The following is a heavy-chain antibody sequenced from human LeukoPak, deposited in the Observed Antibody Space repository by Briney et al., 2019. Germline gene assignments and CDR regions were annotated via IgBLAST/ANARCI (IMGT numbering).Heavy chain of an antibody. Sequence: PSETLSLTRTVSGGSISSSSYYWGWIRQPPGKGLEWIGSIYYSGSTYYNPSLKSRVTISVDTSKNQFSLKLSSVTAADTAVYYCARHSSRGNASDIWGQGTMVTVSS. CDR1: GGSISSSSYY. D-gene: IGHD2-15*01. CDR3: ARHSSRGNASDI. CDR2: IYYSGST. J-gene: IGHJ3*02. V-gene: IGHV4-39*01.